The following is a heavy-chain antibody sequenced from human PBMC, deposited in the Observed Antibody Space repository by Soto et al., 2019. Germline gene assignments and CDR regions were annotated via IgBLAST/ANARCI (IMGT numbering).Heavy chain of an antibody. V-gene: IGHV4-34*01. J-gene: IGHJ5*02. Sequence: SETLSLTCAVYGGSFSGYYWSWIRQPPGKGLEWIGEINHSGSTNYNPSLKSRVTISVDTSKNQFSLKLSSVTAADTAVYYCARGVTRWYYYGSGDNWFDPWGQGTLVT. CDR3: ARGVTRWYYYGSGDNWFDP. D-gene: IGHD3-10*01. CDR2: INHSGST. CDR1: GGSFSGYY.